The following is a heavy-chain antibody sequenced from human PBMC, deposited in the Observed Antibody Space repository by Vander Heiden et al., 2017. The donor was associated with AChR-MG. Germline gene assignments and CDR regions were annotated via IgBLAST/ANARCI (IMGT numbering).Heavy chain of an antibody. CDR3: ATRPLQQQLVLDYYYGMDV. CDR2: ISSSSSTI. V-gene: IGHV3-48*02. J-gene: IGHJ6*02. Sequence: EVQLVESGGGLVRPGGSLRLSCAASGFTFSSSSMYWVRHAPGKGLEWVSYISSSSSTIYYADSVKGRFTISRDNAKNSLYLQMNSLRDEDTAVYYCATRPLQQQLVLDYYYGMDVWGQGTTVTVSS. D-gene: IGHD6-13*01. CDR1: GFTFSSSS.